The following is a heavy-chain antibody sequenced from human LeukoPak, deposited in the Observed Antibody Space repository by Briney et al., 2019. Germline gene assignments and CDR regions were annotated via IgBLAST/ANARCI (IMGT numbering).Heavy chain of an antibody. CDR3: ARVGAAYQDSNY. J-gene: IGHJ4*02. D-gene: IGHD1-26*01. V-gene: IGHV1-2*02. CDR2: LNPNSGGT. Sequence: ASVKVSCKTSGYTFTAFFIHWVRQAPGQGLEWMGWLNPNSGGTNYAQKFQGRVTMTRYTSISTAYMELSRLRSDDTAVYFCARVGAAYQDSNYWGQGTLVTVSS. CDR1: GYTFTAFF.